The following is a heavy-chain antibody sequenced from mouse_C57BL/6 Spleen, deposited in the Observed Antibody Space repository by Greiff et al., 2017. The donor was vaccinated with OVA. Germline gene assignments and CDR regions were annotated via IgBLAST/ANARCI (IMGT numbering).Heavy chain of an antibody. CDR2: IYPGSGNT. J-gene: IGHJ4*01. CDR1: GYTFTDYY. V-gene: IGHV1-76*01. Sequence: SGAELVRPGASVKLSCKASGYTFTDYYINWVKQRPGQGLEWIARIYPGSGNTYYNEKFKGKATLTAEKSSSTAYMQLSSLTSEDSAVYFCARWDYAMDYWGQGTSVTVSS. CDR3: ARWDYAMDY.